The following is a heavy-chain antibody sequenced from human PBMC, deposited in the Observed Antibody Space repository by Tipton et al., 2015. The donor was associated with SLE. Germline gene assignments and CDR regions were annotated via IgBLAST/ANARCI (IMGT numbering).Heavy chain of an antibody. CDR2: IYYSGNT. CDR3: ARVGFWSGYSIDYFDY. D-gene: IGHD3-3*01. V-gene: IGHV4-59*11. Sequence: TLSLTCTVSGDSTSVHYWSWIRQSPGKGLEWIGYIYYSGNTNYNPSLKSRVRMSVDTSKNQFSLKLSSVTAADTAVYYCARVGFWSGYSIDYFDYWGQGTLVTVSS. J-gene: IGHJ4*02. CDR1: GDSTSVHY.